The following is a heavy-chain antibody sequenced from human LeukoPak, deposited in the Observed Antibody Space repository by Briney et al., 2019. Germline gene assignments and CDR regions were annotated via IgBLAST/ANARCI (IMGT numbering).Heavy chain of an antibody. CDR2: MNPNSGNT. J-gene: IGHJ6*03. V-gene: IGHV1-8*01. CDR1: GYTFTSYD. CDR3: ASTGGTTVVRDYYYYMDV. D-gene: IGHD4-23*01. Sequence: ASVKVSCKASGYTFTSYDINWVRQATGQGLEWMGWMNPNSGNTGYAQKFQGRVTMTRNTSISTAYMELSSLRSEDTAVYYCASTGGTTVVRDYYYYMDVWGKGTTVTVSS.